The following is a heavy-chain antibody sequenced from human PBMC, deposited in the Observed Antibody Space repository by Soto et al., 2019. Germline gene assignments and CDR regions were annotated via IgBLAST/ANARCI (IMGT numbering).Heavy chain of an antibody. Sequence: PSETLSLTCTVSGGSISTYYWSWIRQPPGKELEWIGYIYHSGSTNNNPSLKSRVTISVDTSKNQFSLNLSSVTAADTALYYCARGNSLFDYPGQGTPVTVSS. CDR1: GGSISTYY. J-gene: IGHJ4*02. CDR2: IYHSGST. V-gene: IGHV4-59*08. CDR3: ARGNSLFDY.